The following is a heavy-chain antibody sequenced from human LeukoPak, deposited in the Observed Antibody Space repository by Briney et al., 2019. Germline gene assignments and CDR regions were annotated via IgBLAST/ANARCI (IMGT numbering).Heavy chain of an antibody. J-gene: IGHJ4*02. V-gene: IGHV4-30-2*01. CDR3: ARRVHYYDTSGYSYYFDY. CDR1: GVSMGTGGYS. Sequence: SETLSLTCAVSGVSMGTGGYSWSWVRQPPGKGLEWIGYIYHSGSSSYNPSLESRVTISVDTSKNHFSLKLSSVTAAATAVYYCARRVHYYDTSGYSYYFDYWGQGTLVTVSS. CDR2: IYHSGSS. D-gene: IGHD3-22*01.